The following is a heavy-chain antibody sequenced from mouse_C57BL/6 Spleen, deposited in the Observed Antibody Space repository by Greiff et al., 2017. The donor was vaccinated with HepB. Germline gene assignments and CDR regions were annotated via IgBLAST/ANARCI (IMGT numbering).Heavy chain of an antibody. CDR1: GYAFTNYL. CDR2: INPGSGGT. D-gene: IGHD1-1*01. J-gene: IGHJ1*03. Sequence: VQLQQSGAELVRPGTSVKVSCKASGYAFTNYLIEWVKQRPGQGLEWIGVINPGSGGTNYNEKFKGKATLTADKSSSTAYMQLSSLTSEDSAVYFCARRIYYGSRKDWYFDVWGTGTTVTVSS. CDR3: ARRIYYGSRKDWYFDV. V-gene: IGHV1-54*01.